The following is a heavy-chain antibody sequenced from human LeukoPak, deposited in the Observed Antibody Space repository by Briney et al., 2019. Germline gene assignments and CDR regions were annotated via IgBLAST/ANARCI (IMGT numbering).Heavy chain of an antibody. CDR3: ARGWDNYYGMDV. CDR1: GFTFSSKA. D-gene: IGHD1-26*01. J-gene: IGHJ6*02. CDR2: VSSTGNSI. V-gene: IGHV3-23*01. Sequence: GGSLRLSCTTSGFTFSSKAMSWVRQAPGKGLEWVSGVSSTGNSIYYTNSVKGRFTISRDNSKNTLYLQMNSLRAEDTAVYYCARGWDNYYGMDVWGQGTTVTVSS.